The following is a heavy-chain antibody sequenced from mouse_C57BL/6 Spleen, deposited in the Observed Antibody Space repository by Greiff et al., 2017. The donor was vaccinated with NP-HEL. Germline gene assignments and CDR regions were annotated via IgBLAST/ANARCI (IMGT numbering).Heavy chain of an antibody. Sequence: VQLQQSGPELVKPGASVKISCKASGYAFSSSWMNWVKQRPGKGLEWIGRIYPGDGDTKYNGKFKGKATLTADKSSSTAYMQLSSLTSEDSAVYFCARPFTTVVATYWYFDVWGTGTTVTVSS. J-gene: IGHJ1*03. V-gene: IGHV1-82*01. CDR3: ARPFTTVVATYWYFDV. D-gene: IGHD1-1*01. CDR1: GYAFSSSW. CDR2: IYPGDGDT.